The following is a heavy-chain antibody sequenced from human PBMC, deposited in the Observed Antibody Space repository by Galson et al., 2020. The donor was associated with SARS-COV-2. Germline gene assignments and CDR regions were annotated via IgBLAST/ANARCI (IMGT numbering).Heavy chain of an antibody. J-gene: IGHJ4*02. CDR1: GGTFSSYA. CDR3: ARDPSRNTYGDCYFDY. Sequence: SVKVSCKASGGTFSSYAISWVRQAPGQGLEWMGGIIPIFGTANYAQKFQGRVTITADESTSTAYMELSSLRSEDTAVYYCARDPSRNTYGDCYFDYWGQGTLVTVSS. CDR2: IIPIFGTA. V-gene: IGHV1-69*13. D-gene: IGHD4-17*01.